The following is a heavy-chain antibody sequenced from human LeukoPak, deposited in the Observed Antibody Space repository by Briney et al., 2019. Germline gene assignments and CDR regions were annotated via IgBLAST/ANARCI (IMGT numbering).Heavy chain of an antibody. J-gene: IGHJ5*02. Sequence: PSETLSLTCTVSGYSISSGYYWGWLRQPPGKGLEWIGSIYHSGSTYYNPSLKSQVTISVDTSKNQFSLKLSSVTAADTAVYYCARRKGPYCSSTSCYGKNWFDPWGQGTLVTVSS. CDR3: ARRKGPYCSSTSCYGKNWFDP. D-gene: IGHD2-2*01. CDR1: GYSISSGYY. V-gene: IGHV4-38-2*02. CDR2: IYHSGST.